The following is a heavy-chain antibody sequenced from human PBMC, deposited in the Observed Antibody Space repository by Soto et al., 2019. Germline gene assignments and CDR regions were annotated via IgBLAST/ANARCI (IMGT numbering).Heavy chain of an antibody. CDR2: IYYSGST. CDR3: ARATPVVPAAQTYYYYMDG. V-gene: IGHV4-59*01. J-gene: IGHJ6*03. Sequence: PSETLSLTCTVSGGSISSYYWSWIRQPPGKGLEWIGYIYYSGSTNYNPSLKSRVTISVDTSKNQFSLKLSSVTAADTAVYYCARATPVVPAAQTYYYYMDGWGKGTTVTVSS. D-gene: IGHD2-2*01. CDR1: GGSISSYY.